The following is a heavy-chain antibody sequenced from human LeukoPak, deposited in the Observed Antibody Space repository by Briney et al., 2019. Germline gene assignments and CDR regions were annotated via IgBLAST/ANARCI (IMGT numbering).Heavy chain of an antibody. CDR3: ARDSSPGRIQLALPNY. Sequence: GGSLRLSCAASGFTFSSYGMHWVRQAPGKGLEWVAFIAYDGSNKYYADSVKGRFTISRDNSKNTLYLQMNSLRAEDTAVYYCARDSSPGRIQLALPNYWGQGTLVTVSS. CDR1: GFTFSSYG. CDR2: IAYDGSNK. V-gene: IGHV3-30*19. J-gene: IGHJ4*02. D-gene: IGHD5-18*01.